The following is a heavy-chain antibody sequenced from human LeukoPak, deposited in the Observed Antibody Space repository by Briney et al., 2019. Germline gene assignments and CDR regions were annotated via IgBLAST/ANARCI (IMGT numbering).Heavy chain of an antibody. CDR1: GFTFDDYA. D-gene: IGHD3-10*01. Sequence: GRSLRLSCAASGFTFDDYAMHWVRQAPGKGLEWVSGISWNSGSIGYADSVKGRFTISRDNAKNSLYLQMNSLRAEDTALYYCAKERVYGSGSYSHWGQGTLVTVSS. CDR2: ISWNSGSI. J-gene: IGHJ4*02. CDR3: AKERVYGSGSYSH. V-gene: IGHV3-9*01.